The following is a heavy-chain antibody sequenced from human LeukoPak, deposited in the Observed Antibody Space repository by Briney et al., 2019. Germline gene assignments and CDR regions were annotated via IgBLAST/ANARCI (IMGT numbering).Heavy chain of an antibody. CDR2: ISGSGGTT. V-gene: IGHV3-23*01. Sequence: GGSLRLSCAASGFTFSSYAMTWVRQAPGKGLEWVSGISGSGGTTYYADSVKGRFTISRDNSKNTLYLQMNSLRAEDTAVYYCAREISETYYYDSSGYYFDYWGQGTLVTVSS. D-gene: IGHD3-22*01. J-gene: IGHJ4*02. CDR3: AREISETYYYDSSGYYFDY. CDR1: GFTFSSYA.